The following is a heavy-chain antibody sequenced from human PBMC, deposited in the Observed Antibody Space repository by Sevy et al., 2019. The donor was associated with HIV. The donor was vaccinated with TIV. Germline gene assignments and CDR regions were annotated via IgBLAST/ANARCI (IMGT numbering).Heavy chain of an antibody. Sequence: GGSLRLSCAASGFTFSSYTMHWVRQAPGKGLEWVANIIYDGSMKYYADSVKGRFTISRDNSKNTLYLQMNSLSAEDRAVYYCARDQHDYAGNVRTGWFDPWGQGILVTVSS. D-gene: IGHD4-17*01. CDR2: IIYDGSMK. CDR3: ARDQHDYAGNVRTGWFDP. V-gene: IGHV3-30-3*01. J-gene: IGHJ5*02. CDR1: GFTFSSYT.